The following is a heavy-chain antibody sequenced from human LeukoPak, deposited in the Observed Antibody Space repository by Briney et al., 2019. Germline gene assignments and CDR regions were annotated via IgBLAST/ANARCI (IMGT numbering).Heavy chain of an antibody. Sequence: GGSLRLSCAASGFTFSSYAMSWVRQTPGKGLEWVSAISSSGVNTYYADSVKGRFTTSRGNSKNTLYLQMKSLRAEDTAVYYCAKDRPQGQGSGWYHYFDYWGQGTLVTVSS. D-gene: IGHD6-19*01. V-gene: IGHV3-23*01. CDR1: GFTFSSYA. CDR2: ISSSGVNT. CDR3: AKDRPQGQGSGWYHYFDY. J-gene: IGHJ4*02.